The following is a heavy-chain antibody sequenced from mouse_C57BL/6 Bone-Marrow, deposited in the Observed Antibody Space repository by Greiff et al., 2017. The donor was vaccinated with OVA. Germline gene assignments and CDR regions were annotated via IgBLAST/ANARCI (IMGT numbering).Heavy chain of an antibody. V-gene: IGHV5-16*01. CDR1: GFTFSDYY. CDR2: INYDGSST. CDR3: ARGPLYYYGSSPWFAY. Sequence: EVKLMESEGGLVQPGSSMKLSCTASGFTFSDYYMAWVRQVPDKGLEWVANINYDGSSTYYLDSLKSRFIISRDNAKNILYLQMSSLKSEDTATYYCARGPLYYYGSSPWFAYWGQGTLVTVSA. J-gene: IGHJ3*01. D-gene: IGHD1-1*01.